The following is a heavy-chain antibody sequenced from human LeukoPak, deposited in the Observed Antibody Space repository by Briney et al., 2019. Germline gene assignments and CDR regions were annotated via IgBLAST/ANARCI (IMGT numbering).Heavy chain of an antibody. CDR3: ARGDPHADL. V-gene: IGHV3-48*03. CDR1: GFDLNTYE. CDR2: ITISGHTK. Sequence: GGSLRLSCAASGFDLNTYEMNWVRQAPGKGLEWIADITISGHTKNYADSVKGRFTISRDNAGTSLYLQMSSLTVEDTGVYYCARGDPHADLWGQGTLVTISS. J-gene: IGHJ5*02.